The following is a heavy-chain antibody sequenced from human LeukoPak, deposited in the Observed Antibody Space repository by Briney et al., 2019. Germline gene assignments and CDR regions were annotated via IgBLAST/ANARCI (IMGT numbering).Heavy chain of an antibody. V-gene: IGHV4-59*01. CDR3: ARGAYCSYTGCYSNAFDI. CDR2: IYHSGRT. J-gene: IGHJ3*02. D-gene: IGHD2-2*01. Sequence: SETLSLTCTVSGGSISHFYWTWIRQPPGKGLEWIGYIYHSGRTTYNPSLKSRVTISVDTSKNQFSLKLSSVTAADTAVYYCARGAYCSYTGCYSNAFDIWGQGSLVTVSS. CDR1: GGSISHFY.